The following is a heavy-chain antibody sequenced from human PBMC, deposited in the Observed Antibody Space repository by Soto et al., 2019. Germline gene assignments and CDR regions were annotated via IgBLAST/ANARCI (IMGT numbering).Heavy chain of an antibody. D-gene: IGHD5-18*01. CDR3: VRFRGYSSGWRLFDY. CDR2: IYHSGST. V-gene: IGHV4-30-2*01. Sequence: SRTPSLTCAVYDYAINSGCYSWSWIPQPPGKGLAWLGYIYHSGSTYYNPSLKRRVTISVASSKHQFSLKLRSVTAADTAVYYCVRFRGYSSGWRLFDYRGRGILVIVSS. CDR1: DYAINSGCYS. J-gene: IGHJ4*02.